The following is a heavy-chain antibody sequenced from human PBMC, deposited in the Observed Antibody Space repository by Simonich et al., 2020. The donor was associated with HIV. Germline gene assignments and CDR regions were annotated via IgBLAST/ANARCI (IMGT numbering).Heavy chain of an antibody. J-gene: IGHJ2*01. CDR2: NYPGDADT. V-gene: IGHV5-51*03. CDR3: VRRLAVAGTYWYFDI. Sequence: EVQLVQSGAEVKKPGESLKISCKGSGYSFTSYWIGWVRQMPGKGLEWMGINYPGDADTRYSPSFQGQVTISADKSISTAYLQWSSLKASDTAMYYCVRRLAVAGTYWYFDIWGRGTLVTVSS. CDR1: GYSFTSYW. D-gene: IGHD6-19*01.